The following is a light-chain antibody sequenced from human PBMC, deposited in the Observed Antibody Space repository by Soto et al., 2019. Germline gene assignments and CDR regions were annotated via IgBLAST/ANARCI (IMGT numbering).Light chain of an antibody. CDR2: GAS. CDR3: QKYNSAPRT. CDR1: QSVSSSS. V-gene: IGKV3-20*01. Sequence: EIVLTQSPGTLSLSPGERATLSCRASQSVSSSSLAWYQQKPGQAPRLLIYGASSRATGIPDRFSGSGSETDFTLTISSLQPEDVATYYCQKYNSAPRTFGQGTKWISN. J-gene: IGKJ1*01.